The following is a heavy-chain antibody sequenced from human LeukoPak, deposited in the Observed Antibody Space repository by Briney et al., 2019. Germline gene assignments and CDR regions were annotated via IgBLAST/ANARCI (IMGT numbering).Heavy chain of an antibody. V-gene: IGHV3-23*01. CDR2: ISCSGGST. D-gene: IGHD1-26*01. CDR3: ARGYNSRAATTDCCPLDY. Sequence: GGSLRLSCAASGFTFSSYAMSWVRQAPGKGLEWVSAISCSGGSTYYADSVKGRFTISRDNSKNTLYLQMNSLRAEDTAVYFCARGYNSRAATTDCCPLDYWGQGTLVTVSS. J-gene: IGHJ4*02. CDR1: GFTFSSYA.